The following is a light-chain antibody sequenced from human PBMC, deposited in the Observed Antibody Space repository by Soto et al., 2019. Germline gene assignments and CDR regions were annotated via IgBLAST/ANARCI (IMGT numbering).Light chain of an antibody. CDR3: QQYGSSPFP. CDR2: GAS. V-gene: IGKV3-20*01. J-gene: IGKJ4*01. CDR1: QSVSSSY. Sequence: EIVLTQSPCTLSLSPGERATLSCRASQSVSSSYLSWYQQKPGQPPRLLIYGASSRATGIPDRFSGSGSGTDFTLPISRLEPEDFAVYYCQQYGSSPFPFGGGTRWIS.